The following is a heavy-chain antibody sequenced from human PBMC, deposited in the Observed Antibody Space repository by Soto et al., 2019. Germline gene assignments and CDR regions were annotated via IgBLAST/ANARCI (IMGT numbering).Heavy chain of an antibody. Sequence: EVQLVESGGGLVQPGGSLRLSCVASGFTFSTYWMFWVRQTPGEGLMWVSRINSDGTSTTYAVSVKGRFTMSRDNAKNTLYLQMNSLRAEDTAVYYCARGKLYYYGSGNYGLRIFDYWGQGTLVTVSS. V-gene: IGHV3-74*03. J-gene: IGHJ4*02. D-gene: IGHD3-10*01. CDR3: ARGKLYYYGSGNYGLRIFDY. CDR2: INSDGTST. CDR1: GFTFSTYW.